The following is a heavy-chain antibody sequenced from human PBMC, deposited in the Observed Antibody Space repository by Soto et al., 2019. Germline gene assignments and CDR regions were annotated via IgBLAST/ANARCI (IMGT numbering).Heavy chain of an antibody. Sequence: LRLSCAASVFTFSSYAMHWVRQAPGKGLEWVAVISYDGSNKYYADSVKGRFTISRDNSKNTLYLQMNSLRAEDTAVYYCARVEQQLKVVAAFDIWGQGTMVTVSS. V-gene: IGHV3-30-3*01. CDR1: VFTFSSYA. CDR3: ARVEQQLKVVAAFDI. D-gene: IGHD6-13*01. J-gene: IGHJ3*02. CDR2: ISYDGSNK.